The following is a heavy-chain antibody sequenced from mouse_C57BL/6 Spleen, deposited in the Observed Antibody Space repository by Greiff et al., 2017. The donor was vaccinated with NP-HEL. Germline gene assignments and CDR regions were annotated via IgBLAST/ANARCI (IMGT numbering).Heavy chain of an antibody. Sequence: QVQLQQPGAELVKPGASVKLSCKASGYTFTSYWMQWVKQRPGQGLEWIGEIDPSDSYTNYNQKFKGKATLTVDTSSSTAYMQLSSLTSEDAAVYYCARTPYGNWTYWGQGTTLTVSS. CDR2: IDPSDSYT. V-gene: IGHV1-50*01. CDR1: GYTFTSYW. CDR3: ARTPYGNWTY. D-gene: IGHD2-1*01. J-gene: IGHJ2*01.